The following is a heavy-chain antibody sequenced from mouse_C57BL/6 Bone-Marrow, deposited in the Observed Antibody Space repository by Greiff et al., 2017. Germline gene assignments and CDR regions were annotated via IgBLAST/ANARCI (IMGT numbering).Heavy chain of an antibody. CDR2: IDPEIGDT. V-gene: IGHV14-4*01. CDR3: SSFDGNYFDF. CDR1: GFNIKDDY. Sequence: EVQLQQSGAELVRPGASVKLSCTASGFNIKDDYIHWVKQRPEQGLEWIGWIDPEIGDTEYASKFQGKATITSDTSSNTAYLQLSSLTSEDTAIYYCSSFDGNYFDFWGQGTPLTVAS. J-gene: IGHJ2*01. D-gene: IGHD2-3*01.